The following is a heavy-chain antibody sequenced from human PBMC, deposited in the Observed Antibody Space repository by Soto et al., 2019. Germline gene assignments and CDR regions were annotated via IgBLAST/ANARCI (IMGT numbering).Heavy chain of an antibody. CDR3: ARNALLETSGDWFDP. CDR1: GFTFSSYE. J-gene: IGHJ5*02. V-gene: IGHV3-48*03. CDR2: ISSSGSTI. D-gene: IGHD3-3*01. Sequence: EVQLVESGGGLVQPGGSLRLSCAASGFTFSSYEMNWVRQAPGKGLEWVSYISSSGSTIYYADSVKGRFTISRDNAKNSLYLQMNSLRAEDTAVYYCARNALLETSGDWFDPWGQGTLVTVSS.